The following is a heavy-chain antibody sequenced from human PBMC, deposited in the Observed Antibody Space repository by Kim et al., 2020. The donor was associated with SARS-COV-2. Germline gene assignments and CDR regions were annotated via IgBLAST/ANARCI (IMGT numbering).Heavy chain of an antibody. Sequence: ANSWEGQFTVSRTNSKTTLYLQRNSLRAEDTAVYYCAKVGWFGELPRNYWGQGTLVTVSS. CDR3: AKVGWFGELPRNY. D-gene: IGHD3-10*01. J-gene: IGHJ4*02. V-gene: IGHV3-23*01.